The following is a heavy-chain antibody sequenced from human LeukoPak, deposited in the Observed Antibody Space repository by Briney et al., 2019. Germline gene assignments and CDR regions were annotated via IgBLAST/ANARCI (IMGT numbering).Heavy chain of an antibody. Sequence: PSETLSLTCAVYGGSFSGYYWSWLRQPPGKGLEWIGSIYYSGSTYYNPSLKSRVTISVDTSKNQFSLKLSSVTAADTAVYYCAIRASYSAFDIWGQGTMVTVSS. CDR1: GGSFSGYY. CDR3: AIRASYSAFDI. J-gene: IGHJ3*02. CDR2: IYYSGST. D-gene: IGHD1-26*01. V-gene: IGHV4-34*01.